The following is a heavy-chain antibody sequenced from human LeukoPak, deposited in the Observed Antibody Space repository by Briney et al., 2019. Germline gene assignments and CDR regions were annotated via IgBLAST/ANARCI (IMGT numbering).Heavy chain of an antibody. Sequence: GGSLRLSCAASGFTFINYFMHWVRQAPGKGLEWVALIQPKGNDTYYGHTVKGRVTVSRDNSTNTLNLQLNSLRAEDTALYDCAKRDGETEFDYWGQGTLVTVSS. D-gene: IGHD5-24*01. CDR3: AKRDGETEFDY. CDR2: IQPKGNDT. V-gene: IGHV3-30*02. CDR1: GFTFINYF. J-gene: IGHJ4*02.